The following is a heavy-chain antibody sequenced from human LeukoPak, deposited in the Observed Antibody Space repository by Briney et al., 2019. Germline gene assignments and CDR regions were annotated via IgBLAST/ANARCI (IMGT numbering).Heavy chain of an antibody. V-gene: IGHV3-23*01. D-gene: IGHD2-15*01. Sequence: GGSLRLSCAVSGFTLTNHGVSWVRQAPGKGLEWVSIITGTGGRYYGDSVKGRFILSRDNSKNTVYMQMSSLRAEDTATYYCAKDYCRDGNCPFPFLDSWGQGTLVTVSS. CDR1: GFTLTNHG. J-gene: IGHJ4*02. CDR3: AKDYCRDGNCPFPFLDS. CDR2: ITGTGGR.